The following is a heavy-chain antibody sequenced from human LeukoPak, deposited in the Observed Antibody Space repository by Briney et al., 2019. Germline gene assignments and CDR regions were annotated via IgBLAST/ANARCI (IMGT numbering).Heavy chain of an antibody. CDR2: ISSSGSTI. CDR3: ARDLWVGFYDILTGYYTFDY. V-gene: IGHV3-11*01. CDR1: GFTFSDYY. D-gene: IGHD3-9*01. J-gene: IGHJ4*02. Sequence: GGSLRLSCAASGFTFSDYYMSWIRQAPGKGLEWISYISSSGSTIYYADSVKGRFTISRDNAKNSLYLQMNSLRAEDTAVYYCARDLWVGFYDILTGYYTFDYWGQGTLVTVSS.